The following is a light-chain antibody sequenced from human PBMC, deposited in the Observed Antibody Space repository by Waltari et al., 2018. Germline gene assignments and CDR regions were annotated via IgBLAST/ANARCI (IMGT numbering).Light chain of an antibody. CDR2: ETS. CDR1: TGAVTSGHH. Sequence: QAVVTQEPAMTVSPGGTVTLTCGSSTGAVTSGHHPYWVQQKPGQAPRTLIHETSNQPSCTPDRFSCSRRGDKAALTLSSAQPEDEADYYCMVSNVGAQWKFGGGTKLTV. J-gene: IGLJ3*02. CDR3: MVSNVGAQWK. V-gene: IGLV7-46*01.